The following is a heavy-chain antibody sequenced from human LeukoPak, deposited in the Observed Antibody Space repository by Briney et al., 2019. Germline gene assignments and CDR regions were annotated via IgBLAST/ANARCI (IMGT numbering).Heavy chain of an antibody. CDR2: IYTSGST. J-gene: IGHJ4*02. CDR3: ASTPGDSSGYYFY. CDR1: GGSVSSYY. Sequence: SETLSLTCTVSGGSVSSYYWNWIRQPAGKGLEWIGRIYTSGSTNYNPSLRSRVTISVDTSKNQFSLELSSVTAADTALYYCASTPGDSSGYYFYWGQGTLVTVSS. D-gene: IGHD3-22*01. V-gene: IGHV4-4*07.